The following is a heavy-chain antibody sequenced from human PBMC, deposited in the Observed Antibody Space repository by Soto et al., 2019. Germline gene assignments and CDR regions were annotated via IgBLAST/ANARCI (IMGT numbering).Heavy chain of an antibody. Sequence: QVQLVQSGAEVKKPGASVKVSCKASGYSFTTYGTAWVRQAPGQGLEWMGWISTYNGDTDYAQNLQGRVIMTTDTSTTTAYMELRSLRSDDTAVYYCAREGSRPYYYYGMDVWDQGTTVSVSS. J-gene: IGHJ6*02. CDR1: GYSFTTYG. CDR2: ISTYNGDT. V-gene: IGHV1-18*01. CDR3: AREGSRPYYYYGMDV. D-gene: IGHD2-15*01.